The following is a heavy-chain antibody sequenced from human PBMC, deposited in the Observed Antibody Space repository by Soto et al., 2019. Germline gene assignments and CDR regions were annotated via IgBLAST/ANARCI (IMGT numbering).Heavy chain of an antibody. Sequence: GGSLRLSCAASGFTFSSYAMSWVRQAPGKGLEWVSAISGSGGSTYYADSVKGRFTISRDNSKNTLYLQMNSLRAEDTAVYYCAKDQLLWFGELSPYYYYYMDVWGKGTTVTVSS. J-gene: IGHJ6*03. V-gene: IGHV3-23*01. CDR2: ISGSGGST. CDR1: GFTFSSYA. CDR3: AKDQLLWFGELSPYYYYYMDV. D-gene: IGHD3-10*01.